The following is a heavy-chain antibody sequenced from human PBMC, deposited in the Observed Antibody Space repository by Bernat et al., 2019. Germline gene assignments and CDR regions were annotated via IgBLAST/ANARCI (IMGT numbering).Heavy chain of an antibody. J-gene: IGHJ3*02. CDR2: IYTSGST. Sequence: QVQLQESGPGLVKPSQTLSLTCTVSGGSISSGSYYWSWIRQPAGKGLEWIGRIYTSGSTNYNPSLKSRVTISVDTSKNQFSLKLSSVTAADTAVYYCAGLGRDYYDSSGYLISGAFDIWGQGTMVTVSS. V-gene: IGHV4-61*02. CDR1: GGSISSGSYY. D-gene: IGHD3-22*01. CDR3: AGLGRDYYDSSGYLISGAFDI.